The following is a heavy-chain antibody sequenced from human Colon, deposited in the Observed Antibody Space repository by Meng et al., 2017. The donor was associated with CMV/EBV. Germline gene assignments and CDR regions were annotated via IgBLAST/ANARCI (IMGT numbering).Heavy chain of an antibody. D-gene: IGHD2-15*01. CDR1: GYAFTDYY. CDR2: INPYSGVT. J-gene: IGHJ4*02. Sequence: ASVKVSCKSSGYAFTDYYIHWVRQAPGQGLEWVGWINPYSGVTSYAQKFQGRVSMTRDTSITTAYMDLRSLRSDDSAVYYCARYCSGGNCYSKPGLAKFFDLWGQGTLVTVSS. CDR3: ARYCSGGNCYSKPGLAKFFDL. V-gene: IGHV1-2*02.